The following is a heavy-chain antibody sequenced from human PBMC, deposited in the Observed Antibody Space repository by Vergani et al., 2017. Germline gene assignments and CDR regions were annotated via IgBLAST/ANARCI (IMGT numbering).Heavy chain of an antibody. V-gene: IGHV5-51*01. J-gene: IGHJ4*02. CDR2: IHPADSDT. CDR1: GYSFTNYW. Sequence: EVQLVQSGAEVKKPGVSLKISCPISGYSFTNYWIGWVRQMPGKGLEWMGIIHPADSDTRYSPSFQGQVTISVDKSISTAYLQRSSLRASDSAMYYCARLDGRDSSGSKYFDYWGQGTLVTVSS. D-gene: IGHD3-22*01. CDR3: ARLDGRDSSGSKYFDY.